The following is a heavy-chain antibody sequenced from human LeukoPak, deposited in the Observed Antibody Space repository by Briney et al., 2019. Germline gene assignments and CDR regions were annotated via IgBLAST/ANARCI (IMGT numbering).Heavy chain of an antibody. CDR1: GFSFSNYA. V-gene: IGHV3-64D*09. D-gene: IGHD2-2*01. CDR2: ISTNGGHT. J-gene: IGHJ4*02. Sequence: GGSLRLSCSASGFSFSNYAMHWVRQAPGKGLEYVSAISTNGGHTYYADSVQGRFTISRDDSKNTLYLQMSSLRAEDTALYYCVKDLLGYCSSTSCYATGPFDYWGQGTLVAVSS. CDR3: VKDLLGYCSSTSCYATGPFDY.